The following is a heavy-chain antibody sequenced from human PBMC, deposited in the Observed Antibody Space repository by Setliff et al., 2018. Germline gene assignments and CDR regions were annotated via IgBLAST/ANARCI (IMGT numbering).Heavy chain of an antibody. CDR2: VYHRGST. CDR3: AKDRYSFGSQMYWNSFSL. D-gene: IGHD1-1*01. V-gene: IGHV4-39*02. J-gene: IGHJ3*01. Sequence: SETLSLTCTVSGGSINSGSYYWGWIRQPPGEGLEWIASVYHRGSTYYNPSLKSRVTISVDMSRNQFSLQLKSVTAADTAVYYCAKDRYSFGSQMYWNSFSLWGPGTMVTVSS. CDR1: GGSINSGSYY.